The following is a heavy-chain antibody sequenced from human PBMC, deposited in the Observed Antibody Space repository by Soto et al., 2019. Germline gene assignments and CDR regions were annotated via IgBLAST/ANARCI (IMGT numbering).Heavy chain of an antibody. V-gene: IGHV1-69*01. CDR3: ARVLYYGSGSYSPYGMDV. CDR2: VSPPFRTS. J-gene: IGHJ6*02. Sequence: QEQLVQSVSEVKKPGSSVKVCCKTSGVSFNNNGIGWVRQAPGHGLEWMGGVSPPFRTSNYARKFQGRISITADASTGTVNMELSSLTSEDTAQYYCARVLYYGSGSYSPYGMDVWGQGTTVTVSS. D-gene: IGHD3-10*01. CDR1: GVSFNNNG.